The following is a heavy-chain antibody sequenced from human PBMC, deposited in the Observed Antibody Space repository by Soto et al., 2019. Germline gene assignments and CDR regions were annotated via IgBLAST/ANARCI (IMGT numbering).Heavy chain of an antibody. J-gene: IGHJ6*03. Sequence: SVKVSCKASGCTFSSYTISWVRRAPGQRLEWMGRIIPILGIANYAQKFQGRVTITADKSTSTAYMELSSLRSEDTAVYYCARENQGDYYYYYMDVWGKGTTVTVSS. CDR2: IIPILGIA. CDR3: ARENQGDYYYYYMDV. V-gene: IGHV1-69*04. CDR1: GCTFSSYT. D-gene: IGHD1-26*01.